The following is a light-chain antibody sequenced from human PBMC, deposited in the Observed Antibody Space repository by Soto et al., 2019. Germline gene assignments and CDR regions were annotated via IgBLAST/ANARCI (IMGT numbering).Light chain of an antibody. V-gene: IGKV1-12*02. J-gene: IGKJ1*01. CDR2: AAS. CDR3: QQGNGFPWT. Sequence: DIQMTQSPSSVSASVGDRVTITCRASQGINSWLAWYQQKAGKAPNLLIYAASSLQSGVPSRFSGSGSGTDFTLTINSLQPEESASYYCQQGNGFPWTFGQGTKVEIK. CDR1: QGINSW.